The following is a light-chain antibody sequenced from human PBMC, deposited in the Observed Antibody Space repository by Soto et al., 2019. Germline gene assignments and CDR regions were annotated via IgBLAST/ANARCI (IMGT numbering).Light chain of an antibody. J-gene: IGKJ3*01. CDR2: DAS. Sequence: EIVLTQSPATLSLSPGERATLSCRASQSVSSYLAWYQQKPGQAPRLLIYDASNRATGNPARFSCSGSGTVFTLTISSLEPEDFAVYYCQQGSNWPPDGFTFGPGTKVDIK. V-gene: IGKV3-11*01. CDR3: QQGSNWPPDGFT. CDR1: QSVSSY.